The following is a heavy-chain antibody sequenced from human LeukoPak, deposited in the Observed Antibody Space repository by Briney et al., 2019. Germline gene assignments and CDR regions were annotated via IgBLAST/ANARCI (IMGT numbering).Heavy chain of an antibody. Sequence: PGGSLRLSCAASGFTFSSYSMNWVRQAPGKGLEWVSSISSSSSYIYYADSVKGRFTISRDNSKNTLSLQLNSLRAEDTAVYYCAKDDDGDYVNYFDYWGQGTLVTVSS. V-gene: IGHV3-21*04. J-gene: IGHJ4*02. CDR1: GFTFSSYS. D-gene: IGHD4-17*01. CDR3: AKDDDGDYVNYFDY. CDR2: ISSSSSYI.